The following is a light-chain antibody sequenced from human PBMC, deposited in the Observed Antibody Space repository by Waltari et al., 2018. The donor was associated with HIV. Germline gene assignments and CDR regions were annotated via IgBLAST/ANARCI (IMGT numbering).Light chain of an antibody. Sequence: DIVMSQSPDYLAVSLGERATINCKSSQSVLYNSNNKNYLAWYQQKPGQPPHLLIYWASTRESGVPGRFSGSGSGTDFTLTISSLQAEDVAVYYCQQYFTTPWTFGQGTKLEIK. J-gene: IGKJ2*02. CDR3: QQYFTTPWT. CDR2: WAS. CDR1: QSVLYNSNNKNY. V-gene: IGKV4-1*01.